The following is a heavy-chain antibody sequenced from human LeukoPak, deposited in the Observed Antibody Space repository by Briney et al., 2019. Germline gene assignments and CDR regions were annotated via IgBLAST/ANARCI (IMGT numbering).Heavy chain of an antibody. V-gene: IGHV3-30-3*01. CDR3: VKDRSDTSMVYSFDY. Sequence: QPGGSLRVSCAASGLTFSKYTMHWVRQAPGKGLEWVALTSYDGSSKYYADSVKGRFTISRDNSNNTLYLQMNSLRAEDTALYYCVKDRSDTSMVYSFDYWGQGTLVTVSS. CDR2: TSYDGSSK. CDR1: GLTFSKYT. J-gene: IGHJ4*02. D-gene: IGHD5-18*01.